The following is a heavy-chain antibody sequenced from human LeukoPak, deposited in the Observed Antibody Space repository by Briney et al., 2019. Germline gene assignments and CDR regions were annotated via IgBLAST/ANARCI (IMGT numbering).Heavy chain of an antibody. CDR2: ISGSGGST. Sequence: GGSLRLSCAASGFTFSSYAMSWVRQAPGKGLEWVSAISGSGGSTYYADSVKGRFTISRDNSKNTLYLQMNSLRAEDTAVYYCAKDSSIVVVPAATSYDYWDQGTLVTVSS. D-gene: IGHD2-2*01. CDR1: GFTFSSYA. CDR3: AKDSSIVVVPAATSYDY. V-gene: IGHV3-23*01. J-gene: IGHJ4*02.